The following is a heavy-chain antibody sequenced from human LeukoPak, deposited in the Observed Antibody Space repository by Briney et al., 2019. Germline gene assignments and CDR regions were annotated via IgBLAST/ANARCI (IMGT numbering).Heavy chain of an antibody. D-gene: IGHD4-17*01. CDR2: ISGSGGNT. J-gene: IGHJ4*02. CDR1: GFTFSNHA. V-gene: IGHV3-23*01. CDR3: ARHKENYGDSCLDDD. Sequence: GGSLRLSCAASGFTFSNHAMSWVRQAPGKGLQWVAVISGSGGNTYYADSVKGRSTISRDNSKNTLYLQMNSLRADDTAVFYCARHKENYGDSCLDDDWGQGTLVTVSS.